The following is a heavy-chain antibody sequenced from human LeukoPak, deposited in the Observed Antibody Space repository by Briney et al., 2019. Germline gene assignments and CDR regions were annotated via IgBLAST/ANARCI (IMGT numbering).Heavy chain of an antibody. D-gene: IGHD7-27*01. CDR3: ARVETGDRSWYFDL. V-gene: IGHV4-30-2*01. J-gene: IGHJ2*01. Sequence: PSQTLSLTCAVSGGSISSGGYSWSWIRQPPGKGLEWIGYIYHSGSTYYNPSLKSRVTISVDRSKNQFSLKLSSVTAADTAVYYCARVETGDRSWYFDLWGRGTLVTVSS. CDR1: GGSISSGGYS. CDR2: IYHSGST.